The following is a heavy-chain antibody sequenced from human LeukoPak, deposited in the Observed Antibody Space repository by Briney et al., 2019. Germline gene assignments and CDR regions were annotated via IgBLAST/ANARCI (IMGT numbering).Heavy chain of an antibody. V-gene: IGHV1-2*02. J-gene: IGHJ5*02. D-gene: IGHD6-13*01. CDR3: ARGSTEGYSSSRGGWFDP. Sequence: ASVKVSCKASGYTFTSYDIHWVRQATGQGLEWMGWINPNSGGTNYAQKFQGRVTMTRDTSISTAYMELSRLRSDDTAVYYCARGSTEGYSSSRGGWFDPWGQGTLVTVSS. CDR2: INPNSGGT. CDR1: GYTFTSYD.